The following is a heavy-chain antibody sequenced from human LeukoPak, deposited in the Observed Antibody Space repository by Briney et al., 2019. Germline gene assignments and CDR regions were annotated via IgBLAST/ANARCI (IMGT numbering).Heavy chain of an antibody. D-gene: IGHD4-17*01. J-gene: IGHJ4*02. CDR1: GGTFSSYA. CDR3: ARILGEADYGDYGVD. Sequence: GASVKVSCKASGGTFSSYAISWVRQAPGQGLEWMGRIIPIFGTASYAQKFQGRVTITTDESTSTAYMELSSLRSEDTAVYYCARILGEADYGDYGVDWGQGTLVTVSS. V-gene: IGHV1-69*05. CDR2: IIPIFGTA.